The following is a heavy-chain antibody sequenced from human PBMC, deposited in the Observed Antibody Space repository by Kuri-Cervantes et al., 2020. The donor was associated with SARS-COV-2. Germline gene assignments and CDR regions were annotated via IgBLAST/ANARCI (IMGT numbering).Heavy chain of an antibody. J-gene: IGHJ4*02. Sequence: SGPTLVQTTETLTLTCTVSGFSLSTSGMCVSWIRQPPGKALEWLARIDWDDDKYYSTSLKTRLTTSKDTSKSQVVLTMTNMDPVDTATYYCARGGGDFYDFWSGYYEFDYWGQGTLVTVSS. CDR2: IDWDDDK. D-gene: IGHD3-3*01. CDR3: ARGGGDFYDFWSGYYEFDY. V-gene: IGHV2-70*12. CDR1: GFSLSTSGMC.